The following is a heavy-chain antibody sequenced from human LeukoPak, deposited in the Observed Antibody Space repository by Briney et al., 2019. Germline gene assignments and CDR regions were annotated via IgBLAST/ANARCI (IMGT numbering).Heavy chain of an antibody. V-gene: IGHV3-23*01. J-gene: IGHJ1*01. CDR1: GFTFSSYA. CDR2: ISGSGGST. CDR3: AKRGENYYDSSGYYEYFQH. Sequence: GGSLRLSCAASGFTFSSYAMSWVRQAPGKGQEWVSAISGSGGSTYYADSVKGRFTISRDNSKNTLYLQMNSLGAEDTAVYYCAKRGENYYDSSGYYEYFQHWGQGTLVTVSS. D-gene: IGHD3-22*01.